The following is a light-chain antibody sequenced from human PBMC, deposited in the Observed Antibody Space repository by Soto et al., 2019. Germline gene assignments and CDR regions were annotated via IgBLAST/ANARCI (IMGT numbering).Light chain of an antibody. CDR1: QIVSSG. V-gene: IGKV3-15*01. CDR3: QQYNNWPRT. Sequence: EIVLTQSPGTLSLSPGEGATLSCRSSQIVSSGFLAWYHQKPGQAPRLLIYGASTRATGIPARFSGSGSGTEFTLTINSLQSEDFAVYYCQQYNNWPRTFGQGTKVDIK. J-gene: IGKJ1*01. CDR2: GAS.